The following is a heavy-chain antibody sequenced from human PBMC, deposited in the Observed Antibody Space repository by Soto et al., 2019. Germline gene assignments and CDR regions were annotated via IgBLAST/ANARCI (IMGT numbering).Heavy chain of an antibody. D-gene: IGHD2-21*02. CDR3: ASGSHFLVVTAVDY. J-gene: IGHJ4*02. Sequence: QVQLVESGGGVVQPGRSLRLSCAASGFTFSSYALHWVRQAPGKGLEWVAAISYDGRNKYYADSVKGRLTISRDISKTTLYLPMNSLRAEDTAVSSCASGSHFLVVTAVDYCGQGPLVTVSS. CDR2: ISYDGRNK. CDR1: GFTFSSYA. V-gene: IGHV3-30*04.